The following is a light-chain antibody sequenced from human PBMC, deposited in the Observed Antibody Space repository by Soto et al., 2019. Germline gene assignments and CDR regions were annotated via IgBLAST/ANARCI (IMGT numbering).Light chain of an antibody. CDR2: EVS. J-gene: IGLJ3*02. Sequence: QSALTQPASVSGSPGQSITISCTGTFSDVGYYNYVSWYQQHPGKAPKLMIYEVSHRPSGVSNRFSGSESGNTASLTISGLQADDEADYYCSSYARNRDVLFGGGTKVTVL. CDR1: FSDVGYYNY. V-gene: IGLV2-14*01. CDR3: SSYARNRDVL.